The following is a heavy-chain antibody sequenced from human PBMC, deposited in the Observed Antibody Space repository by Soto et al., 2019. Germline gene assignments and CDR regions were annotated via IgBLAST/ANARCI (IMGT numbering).Heavy chain of an antibody. CDR2: ISSSSSYI. CDR3: ARDQDMGQWFGELFSASNHYYYYGMDV. D-gene: IGHD3-10*01. Sequence: GGSLRLSCAASGFTFSSYSMNWVRQAPGKGLEWVSSISSSSSYIYYADSVKGRFTISRDNAKNSLYLQMNSLGAEDTAVYYCARDQDMGQWFGELFSASNHYYYYGMDVWGQGTTVTVSS. CDR1: GFTFSSYS. V-gene: IGHV3-21*01. J-gene: IGHJ6*02.